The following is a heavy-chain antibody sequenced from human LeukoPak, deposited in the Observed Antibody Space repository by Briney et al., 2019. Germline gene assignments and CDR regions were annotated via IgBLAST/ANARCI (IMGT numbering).Heavy chain of an antibody. CDR3: ASHRPPKKIYDFWSGYRAGGYAFDI. CDR2: ISAYNGNT. CDR1: GYTFTSYG. J-gene: IGHJ3*02. D-gene: IGHD3-3*01. V-gene: IGHV1-18*01. Sequence: ASVKVSCKASGYTFTSYGISWVRQAPGQGLEWMGWISAYNGNTNYAQKLQGRVTMTTDTSTSTAYMELRSLRSDDTAVYYCASHRPPKKIYDFWSGYRAGGYAFDIWGQGTMVTVSS.